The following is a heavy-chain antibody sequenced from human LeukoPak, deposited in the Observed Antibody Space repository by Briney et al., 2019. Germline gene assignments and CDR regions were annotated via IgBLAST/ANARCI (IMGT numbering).Heavy chain of an antibody. V-gene: IGHV1-2*02. CDR2: INPNSGGT. D-gene: IGHD3-22*01. Sequence: ASVKVSCKASGYTFTGYYMHWVRQAPGQGLEWMGWINPNSGGTNYAQKFQGRVTMTRDTSISTAYMELSRLRSDDTAVYYCARDKDTAYYYDSSTRGAFDIWGQGTMDTVSS. J-gene: IGHJ3*02. CDR1: GYTFTGYY. CDR3: ARDKDTAYYYDSSTRGAFDI.